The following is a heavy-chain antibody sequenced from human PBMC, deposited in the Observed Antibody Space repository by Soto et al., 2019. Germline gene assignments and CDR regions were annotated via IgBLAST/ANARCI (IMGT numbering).Heavy chain of an antibody. Sequence: GGSLRLSCAASGFTFSSYGMHWVRQAPGKGLEWVAVISYDGSNKYYADSVKGRFTISRDNSKNTLYLQMNSLRAEDTAVYYCAKDWNYGDYPNWFDPWGQGTLVTVSS. V-gene: IGHV3-30*18. J-gene: IGHJ5*02. CDR2: ISYDGSNK. D-gene: IGHD4-17*01. CDR1: GFTFSSYG. CDR3: AKDWNYGDYPNWFDP.